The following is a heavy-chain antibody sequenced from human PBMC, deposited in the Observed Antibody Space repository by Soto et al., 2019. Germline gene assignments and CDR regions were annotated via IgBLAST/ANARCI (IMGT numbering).Heavy chain of an antibody. D-gene: IGHD2-15*01. CDR3: SGGYSPPGYELDAFDI. CDR2: IWYDGSNK. Sequence: QVQLVESGGGVVQPGRSLRLSCAASGFTFSSYGMHWVRQAPGKGLEWVAVIWYDGSNKYYADSVKGRFTISRDNSKNTLYLQMNSLRAEDTAVYYCSGGYSPPGYELDAFDIWGQGTMVTVSS. J-gene: IGHJ3*02. V-gene: IGHV3-33*01. CDR1: GFTFSSYG.